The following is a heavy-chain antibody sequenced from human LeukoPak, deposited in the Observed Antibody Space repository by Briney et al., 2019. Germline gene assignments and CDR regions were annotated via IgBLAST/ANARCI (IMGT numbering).Heavy chain of an antibody. CDR2: IYYSGST. V-gene: IGHV4-39*01. J-gene: IGHJ5*02. Sequence: SETLPLTCTVSGGSISSSSYYWGWIRQPPGKGLEWIGSIYYSGSTYYNPSLKSRVTISVDTSKNQFSLKLSSVTAADTAVYYCARPSRFLNPTGWFDPWGQGTLVTVSS. D-gene: IGHD3-3*01. CDR3: ARPSRFLNPTGWFDP. CDR1: GGSISSSSYY.